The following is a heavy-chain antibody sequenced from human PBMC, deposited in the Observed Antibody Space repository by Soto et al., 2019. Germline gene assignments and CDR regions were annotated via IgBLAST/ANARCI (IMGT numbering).Heavy chain of an antibody. V-gene: IGHV1-2*02. J-gene: IGHJ6*02. CDR2: INPKNGDT. Sequence: SVKVSCKASGYTLTGYSMHWVREAPGQGLEWMGCINPKNGDTYYAQKCQGRVTLTRDTSVSTANMELSRLRSDDTAVYYCARSSGSYSYYGMDVWGQGTTVTVS. D-gene: IGHD1-26*01. CDR1: GYTLTGYS. CDR3: ARSSGSYSYYGMDV.